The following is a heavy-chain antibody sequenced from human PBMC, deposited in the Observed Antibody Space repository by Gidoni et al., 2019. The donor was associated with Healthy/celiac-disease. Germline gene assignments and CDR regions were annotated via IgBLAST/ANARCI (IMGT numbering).Heavy chain of an antibody. V-gene: IGHV3-13*01. CDR1: GFTFSSYD. CDR3: ARGIGYYGSGTHFNY. D-gene: IGHD3-10*01. J-gene: IGHJ4*02. Sequence: EVLLVESGGGLVQPGGSLRLSCAAAGFTFSSYDMHWVCQATGKGLEWVSAIGTAGDTYYPGSVKGRFPISRENAKNSLYLQMNSLRAGDTAVYYCARGIGYYGSGTHFNYWGQGTLVTVSS. CDR2: IGTAGDT.